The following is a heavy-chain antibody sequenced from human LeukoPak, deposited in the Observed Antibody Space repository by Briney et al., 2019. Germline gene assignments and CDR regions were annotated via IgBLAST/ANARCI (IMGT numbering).Heavy chain of an antibody. D-gene: IGHD3-22*01. Sequence: SETLSLTCTVSGGSISSSSYYWGWIRQPPGEGLEWIGSIYYSGSTYYNPSLKSRVTISVDTSKNQFSLKLSSVTAADTAVYYCARDSGYDISGYYYLDYWGQGTLVTVSS. CDR1: GGSISSSSYY. CDR2: IYYSGST. V-gene: IGHV4-39*07. J-gene: IGHJ4*02. CDR3: ARDSGYDISGYYYLDY.